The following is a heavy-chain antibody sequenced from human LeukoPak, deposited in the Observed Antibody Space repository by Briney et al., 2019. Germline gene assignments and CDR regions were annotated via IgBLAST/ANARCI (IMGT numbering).Heavy chain of an antibody. J-gene: IGHJ4*02. CDR3: ADYGVSGVRNNFY. CDR1: GLAFSSYA. V-gene: IGHV3-23*01. Sequence: GGSLRLSCAASGLAFSSYAMSWVRQAPGKGLEWVSTISVASNTFYADSVKGRFTISRDNSRDTVYLQMTSLRADDTAVYYCADYGVSGVRNNFYWGQGTLVTVSS. D-gene: IGHD3-3*01. CDR2: ISVASNT.